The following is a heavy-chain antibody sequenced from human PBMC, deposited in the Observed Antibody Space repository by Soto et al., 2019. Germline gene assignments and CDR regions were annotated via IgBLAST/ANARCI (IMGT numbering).Heavy chain of an antibody. CDR2: IIPILGIA. CDR1: GGTFSSYT. V-gene: IGHV1-69*02. CDR3: ARAHGNGEPYFDY. D-gene: IGHD3-10*01. J-gene: IGHJ4*02. Sequence: ASVKVSCKASGGTFSSYTISWVRQAPGQGLEWMGRIIPILGIANYAQKFQGRVTITTDKSTSTAYMELSSLRSEDTAVYYCARAHGNGEPYFDYWGQGALVTVSS.